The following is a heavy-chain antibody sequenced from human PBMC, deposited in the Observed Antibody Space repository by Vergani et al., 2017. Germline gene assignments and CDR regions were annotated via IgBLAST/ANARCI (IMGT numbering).Heavy chain of an antibody. CDR1: GFTFSSYA. J-gene: IGHJ6*02. CDR2: ISGSGGNT. Sequence: EVQLLESGGGLVQPGGSLRLSCAASGFTFSSYAMSWVRQVPGKGLEWVSGISGSGGNTYYANSVKGRFTISRDTSKNTLYLQMNSLRADDTAVYYCAKEVYCSSTSCYEGRGYYYGMGVWGQGTTVTFAS. D-gene: IGHD2-2*01. CDR3: AKEVYCSSTSCYEGRGYYYGMGV. V-gene: IGHV3-23*01.